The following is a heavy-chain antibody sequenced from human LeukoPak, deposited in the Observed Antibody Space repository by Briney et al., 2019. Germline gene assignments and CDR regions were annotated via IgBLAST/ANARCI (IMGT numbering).Heavy chain of an antibody. D-gene: IGHD2-8*02. Sequence: GGSLRLSCAVSGFTFSSYWMHWVRQVPGKGLVWVSRINEDGSSISYADSMKGRFTISRDNAKNTLYLQMNSLRVEDSAVYYCARDQIYCTGGYCYFEYWGQGTLVTVSS. CDR3: ARDQIYCTGGYCYFEY. J-gene: IGHJ4*02. V-gene: IGHV3-74*01. CDR1: GFTFSSYW. CDR2: INEDGSSI.